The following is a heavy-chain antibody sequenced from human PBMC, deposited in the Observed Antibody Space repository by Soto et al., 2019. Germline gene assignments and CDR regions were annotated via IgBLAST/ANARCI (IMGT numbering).Heavy chain of an antibody. CDR3: ASGGLHGYTNGGLSYFHS. CDR2: ISGSDGGA. V-gene: IGHV3-23*01. J-gene: IGHJ4*02. D-gene: IGHD5-18*01. Sequence: GVSLRLSCAASELSSSNHAMTWVRQAPGKGLEWVSGISGSDGGAYYADSVKGRFTISRDNSRSTLYLQMNSLRVEDTAVYYCASGGLHGYTNGGLSYFHSWGQGTLVTVSS. CDR1: ELSSSNHA.